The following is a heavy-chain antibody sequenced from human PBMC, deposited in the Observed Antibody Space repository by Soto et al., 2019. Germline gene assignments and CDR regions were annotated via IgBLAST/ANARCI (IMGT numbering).Heavy chain of an antibody. CDR3: ARGYHYGSGSLVDHYYYYGMDV. D-gene: IGHD3-10*01. J-gene: IGHJ6*02. V-gene: IGHV3-21*01. Sequence: GGSLRLSCAASGFTFRSFTMNWVRQAPGKGLEWVSTISSNSAYIYYTDALRGRFTISRDNAKNSLHLQMNSLRAEDTAVYYCARGYHYGSGSLVDHYYYYGMDVWGQGTTVTVSS. CDR1: GFTFRSFT. CDR2: ISSNSAYI.